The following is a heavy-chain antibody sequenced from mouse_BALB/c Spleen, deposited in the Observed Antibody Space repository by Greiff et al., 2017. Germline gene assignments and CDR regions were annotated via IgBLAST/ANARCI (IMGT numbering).Heavy chain of an antibody. CDR3: ARGRSYYIDY. CDR2: ISSGGSYT. J-gene: IGHJ2*01. Sequence: EVKLVESGGGLVKPGGSLKLSCAASGFTFSSYAMSWVRQSPEKRLEWVAEISSGGSYTYYPDTVTGRFTISRDNAKNTLYLEMSSLRSEDTAMYYCARGRSYYIDYWGQGTTLTVSS. V-gene: IGHV5-9-4*01. CDR1: GFTFSSYA.